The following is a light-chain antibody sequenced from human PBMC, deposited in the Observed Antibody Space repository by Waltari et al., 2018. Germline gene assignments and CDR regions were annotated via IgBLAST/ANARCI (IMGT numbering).Light chain of an antibody. CDR3: ITWDDSLGGYYV. CDR2: RNS. Sequence: QSVLTQAPSVSGTLGQSVAISCSGATSNVGNNHGYWYQQLPGTAPKLLIYRNSQRPSGVPDRFSASKSDTSASLTISGLRSEDEADYYCITWDDSLGGYYVFGTGTTVTVL. J-gene: IGLJ1*01. CDR1: TSNVGNNH. V-gene: IGLV1-47*01.